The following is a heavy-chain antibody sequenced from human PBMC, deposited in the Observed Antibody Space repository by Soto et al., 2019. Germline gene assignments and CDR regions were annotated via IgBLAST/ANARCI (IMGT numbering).Heavy chain of an antibody. J-gene: IGHJ4*02. CDR1: GGSISDYY. CDR2: IHYSGST. D-gene: IGHD1-7*01. CDR3: ARDEAGITGTTFADY. Sequence: SETLSLTCTVSGGSISDYYWSWIRQPPGKGLEWIGYIHYSGSTNYNPSLKSRVTISVNTSKNQFSLKLRSVTAADTAVYYCARDEAGITGTTFADYWGQGTLVTVSS. V-gene: IGHV4-59*01.